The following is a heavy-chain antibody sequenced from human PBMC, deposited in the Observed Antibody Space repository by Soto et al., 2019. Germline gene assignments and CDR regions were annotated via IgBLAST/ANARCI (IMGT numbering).Heavy chain of an antibody. J-gene: IGHJ4*02. D-gene: IGHD3-10*01. CDR2: INPNSGGT. CDR1: RYTFTGYY. Sequence: QVQLVQSGAEVKKPGASVKVSCKASRYTFTGYYMLWVRQAPGQGLEWMGWINPNSGGTNYAQKFQGWVTMTRDTSISIAYMELSRLRSDDTAMYYCARGLRRFGELFFWGQGTLVTVSS. V-gene: IGHV1-2*04. CDR3: ARGLRRFGELFF.